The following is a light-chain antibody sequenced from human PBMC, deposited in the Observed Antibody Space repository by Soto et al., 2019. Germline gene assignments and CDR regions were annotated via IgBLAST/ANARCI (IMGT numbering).Light chain of an antibody. V-gene: IGLV2-14*01. CDR2: EVT. Sequence: QSALTQPASVSGSPGQSITISCTGTSSDVGGYDCVSWYQQHPGKAPKLMIYEVTNRPSGVSSRFSGSKSGNTASLTISGLQAEDEADYYCSSYTTISTIIFGGGTKLTVL. J-gene: IGLJ2*01. CDR1: SSDVGGYDC. CDR3: SSYTTISTII.